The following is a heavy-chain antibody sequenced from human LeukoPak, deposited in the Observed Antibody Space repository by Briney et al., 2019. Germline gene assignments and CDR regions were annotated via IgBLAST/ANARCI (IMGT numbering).Heavy chain of an antibody. CDR2: IYYTGST. Sequence: SETLSLTCTVSGASISSYYCNWIRQPPGKGLEWIGYIYYTGSTNHNPSLKSRVSISVETSKNQFSLKLSSVTAADTAVYYCARVTGYMIEDYFDYWGQGTLVTVSS. D-gene: IGHD3-22*01. CDR1: GASISSYY. J-gene: IGHJ4*02. CDR3: ARVTGYMIEDYFDY. V-gene: IGHV4-59*01.